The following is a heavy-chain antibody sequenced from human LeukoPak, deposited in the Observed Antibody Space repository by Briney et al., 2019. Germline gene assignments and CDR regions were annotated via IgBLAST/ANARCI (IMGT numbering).Heavy chain of an antibody. CDR1: GFTFSSYG. D-gene: IGHD1-1*01. Sequence: GGSLRLSCAASGFTFSSYGMHWVRQAPGKGLEWVAVISYDGSNKYYAGSVKGRFTISRDNSKNTLYLQMNSLRAEDTAVYYCAKDWKGTPGYWGQGTLVTVSS. V-gene: IGHV3-30*18. CDR3: AKDWKGTPGY. CDR2: ISYDGSNK. J-gene: IGHJ4*02.